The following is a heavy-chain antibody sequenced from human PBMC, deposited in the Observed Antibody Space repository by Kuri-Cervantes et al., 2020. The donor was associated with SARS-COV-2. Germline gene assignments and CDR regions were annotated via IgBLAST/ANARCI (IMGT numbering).Heavy chain of an antibody. V-gene: IGHV1-2*04. CDR2: INPNSGGT. CDR1: GYTFTGYY. J-gene: IGHJ4*02. D-gene: IGHD5-24*01. Sequence: ASVKVSCKASGYTFTGYYMHWVRQAPGQGLEWMGWINPNSGGTNYAQKFQGWVTMTRDTSISTAYMELRSLRSDDTAVYYCALDRDGYNYYFDYWGQGTLVTVSS. CDR3: ALDRDGYNYYFDY.